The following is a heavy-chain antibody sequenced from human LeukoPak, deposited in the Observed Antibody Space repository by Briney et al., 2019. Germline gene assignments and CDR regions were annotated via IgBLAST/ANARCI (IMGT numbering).Heavy chain of an antibody. CDR1: GYTFTSYA. V-gene: IGHV1-3*01. Sequence: GASVKVSCKASGYTFTSYAMHWVRQAPGQRLEWMGWINAGNGNTKYSQKFQGRVTITRDTSASTAYMELSSLTSEDTAVYYCATHFALTKYFQHWGQGTLVTVSS. J-gene: IGHJ1*01. CDR2: INAGNGNT. CDR3: ATHFALTKYFQH. D-gene: IGHD4-23*01.